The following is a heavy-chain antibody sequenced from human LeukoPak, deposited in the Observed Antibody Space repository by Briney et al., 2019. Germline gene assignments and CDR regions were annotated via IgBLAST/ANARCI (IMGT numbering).Heavy chain of an antibody. J-gene: IGHJ4*02. Sequence: PGMSLRLSCAASGLTFSTYGFHWIRQAPGKGLEGVSLIWNDGKKAEYADSVKGRFTIFRDNSKNTVYLRMNSLRAEDTAVYYCVRDIWTSGNKYFDYWGQGTLVTVSS. CDR3: VRDIWTSGNKYFDY. V-gene: IGHV3-33*01. CDR2: IWNDGKKA. CDR1: GLTFSTYG. D-gene: IGHD3/OR15-3a*01.